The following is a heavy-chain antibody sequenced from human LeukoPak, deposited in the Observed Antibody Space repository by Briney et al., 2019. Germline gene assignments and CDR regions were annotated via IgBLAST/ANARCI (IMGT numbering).Heavy chain of an antibody. CDR1: GFTFSSYW. J-gene: IGHJ1*01. V-gene: IGHV3-74*01. Sequence: PGGSLRLSCAASGFTFSSYWMHWVRPAPGKGLVGVARIKSDGSTRYADSVKGRFTVSRDNDKNTVSLQMNSLRAEDTGVYYCARAPSEIGGYYPEYFRHWGQGTLVIVSS. CDR3: ARAPSEIGGYYPEYFRH. CDR2: IKSDGST. D-gene: IGHD3-22*01.